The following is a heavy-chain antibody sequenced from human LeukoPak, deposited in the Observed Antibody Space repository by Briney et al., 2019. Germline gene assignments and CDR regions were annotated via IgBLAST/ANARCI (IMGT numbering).Heavy chain of an antibody. CDR1: EFTFTISP. J-gene: IGHJ4*02. CDR3: TRPNSGSHWGYFNY. V-gene: IGHV3-30*04. Sequence: GRPLRLSCATSEFTFTISPMHGVRQAPGKGLGRGGVISYDGSNKYYADSVMRRFTISRDNSNNTQYLQMNSLRAEDSAVYYCTRPNSGSHWGYFNYWGQGTLVTVSS. D-gene: IGHD4-23*01. CDR2: ISYDGSNK.